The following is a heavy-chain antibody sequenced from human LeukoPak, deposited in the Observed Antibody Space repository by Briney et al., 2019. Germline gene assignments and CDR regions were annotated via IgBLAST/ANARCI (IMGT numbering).Heavy chain of an antibody. J-gene: IGHJ3*02. V-gene: IGHV4-59*08. CDR3: ARHSLEWELLGNDAFDI. CDR1: SGSINDYH. CDR2: IYYSGTT. D-gene: IGHD1-26*01. Sequence: PSETLSLTCTVSSGSINDYHRSWIRQPPGKGLEWIGHIYYSGTTNYNASLKSRVTISLDTSKSQFSLEVISVTAADTAMYYCARHSLEWELLGNDAFDIWGQGTMVTVSS.